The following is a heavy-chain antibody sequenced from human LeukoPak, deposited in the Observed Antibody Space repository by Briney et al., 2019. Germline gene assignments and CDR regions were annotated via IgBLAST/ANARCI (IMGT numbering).Heavy chain of an antibody. Sequence: ASVKVSCKASGFTFTSSAVQWVRQARGQRLEWIGWIVVGSGNTNYAQKFQERVTITRDMSTSTAYMELSSLRSEDTAVYYCAAGYYDSSGYPEYNWFDPWGQGTLVTVSS. CDR1: GFTFTSSA. D-gene: IGHD3-22*01. J-gene: IGHJ5*02. V-gene: IGHV1-58*01. CDR3: AAGYYDSSGYPEYNWFDP. CDR2: IVVGSGNT.